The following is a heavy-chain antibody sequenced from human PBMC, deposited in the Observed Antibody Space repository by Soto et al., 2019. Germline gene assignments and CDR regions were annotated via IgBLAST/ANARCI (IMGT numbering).Heavy chain of an antibody. D-gene: IGHD4-17*01. V-gene: IGHV4-31*03. CDR2: IYYSGST. Sequence: PSETLSLTCTVSGGSISSAGYYWSWIRQHPGKGLEWIGYIYYSGSTYYNPSLKSRVTISVDTSKNQFSLKLSSVTAADTAVYYCARAGTKGTTSSLDYYYYMDVWGKGTTVIVSS. J-gene: IGHJ6*03. CDR1: GGSISSAGYY. CDR3: ARAGTKGTTSSLDYYYYMDV.